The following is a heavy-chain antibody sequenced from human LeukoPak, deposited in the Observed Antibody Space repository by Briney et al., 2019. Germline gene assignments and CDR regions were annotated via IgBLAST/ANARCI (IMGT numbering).Heavy chain of an antibody. CDR3: ARDRLAALDY. CDR1: GGSISSGGYS. J-gene: IGHJ4*02. V-gene: IGHV4-30-2*01. D-gene: IGHD6-6*01. CDR2: IYHSGST. Sequence: SQTLSLTCAVSGGSISSGGYSWSWIRQPPGKGLEWIGYIYHSGSTYYNPSLKSRATISVDRSKNQFSLKLSSVTAADTAVYYCARDRLAALDYWGQGTLVTVSS.